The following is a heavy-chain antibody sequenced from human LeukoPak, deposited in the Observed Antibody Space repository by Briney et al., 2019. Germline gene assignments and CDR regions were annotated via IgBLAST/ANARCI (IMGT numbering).Heavy chain of an antibody. J-gene: IGHJ5*02. Sequence: ASVKVSCTAFVYTFTRYYVNSVREAPGQGLEWMGWINPNSGVTNYAQKFQGRVTMTRDTSISTAYMELSRLRSDDTAVYYCGSWSREVVGSNHWGQGTLVTVSS. CDR2: INPNSGVT. CDR3: GSWSREVVGSNH. V-gene: IGHV1-2*02. D-gene: IGHD2-15*01. CDR1: VYTFTRYY.